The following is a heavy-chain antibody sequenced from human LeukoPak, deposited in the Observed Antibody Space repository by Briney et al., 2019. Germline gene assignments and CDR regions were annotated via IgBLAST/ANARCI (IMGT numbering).Heavy chain of an antibody. CDR2: IGANNGNT. D-gene: IGHD2-2*01. V-gene: IGHV1-18*01. CDR1: GYTFTSFG. J-gene: IGHJ4*02. Sequence: ASVKVSCKASGYTFTSFGISWVRQAPGQGLEWMGWIGANNGNTNYAQKFQGRVTVTTDTSTSTAYMELRSLRSDDTAVYYCARDMRREEQLLVYWGQGTLVTVSS. CDR3: ARDMRREEQLLVY.